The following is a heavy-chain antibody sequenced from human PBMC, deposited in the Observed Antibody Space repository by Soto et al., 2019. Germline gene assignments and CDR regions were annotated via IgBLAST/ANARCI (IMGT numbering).Heavy chain of an antibody. CDR1: GGSISSSSYY. CDR3: ARLAVAPRYMDV. CDR2: FYYSGST. J-gene: IGHJ6*03. D-gene: IGHD6-19*01. V-gene: IGHV4-39*01. Sequence: QLQLEESGPGLVKPSETLSLTCIVSGGSISSSSYYWGWIRQPPGKGLEWIGSFYYSGSTYYSPSLKSPVTISGDTFKNQISLMPSSVTAADTAVYDCARLAVAPRYMDVWGKGTTVTVSS.